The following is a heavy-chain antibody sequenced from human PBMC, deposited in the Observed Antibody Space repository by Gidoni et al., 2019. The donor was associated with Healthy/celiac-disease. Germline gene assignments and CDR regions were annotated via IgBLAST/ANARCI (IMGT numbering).Heavy chain of an antibody. J-gene: IGHJ6*02. CDR1: GGTFSSYA. V-gene: IGHV1-69*01. CDR2: IIPIFGTA. D-gene: IGHD5-18*01. CDR3: AFQMDTAMVPAASGFYYGMDV. Sequence: QVQLVQSGAEVKKPGSSVKVSCKASGGTFSSYAISWVRQAPGQGLEWMGGIIPIFGTANYAQKFQGRVTITADESTSTAYMELSSLRSEDTAVYYCAFQMDTAMVPAASGFYYGMDVWGQGTTVTVSS.